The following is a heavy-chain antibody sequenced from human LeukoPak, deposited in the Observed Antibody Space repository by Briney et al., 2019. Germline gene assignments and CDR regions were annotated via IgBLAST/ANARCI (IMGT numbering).Heavy chain of an antibody. CDR3: AKALPRYDSSGSVFDY. J-gene: IGHJ4*02. Sequence: GGSLRLSCAASGFTFSSYGMHWVRQAPGKGLEWVAFIRYDGSNKYYADSVKGRFTISRDNSKNTLYLQMNSLRAEDTAVYYCAKALPRYDSSGSVFDYWGQGTLVTVSS. V-gene: IGHV3-30*02. CDR2: IRYDGSNK. CDR1: GFTFSSYG. D-gene: IGHD3-22*01.